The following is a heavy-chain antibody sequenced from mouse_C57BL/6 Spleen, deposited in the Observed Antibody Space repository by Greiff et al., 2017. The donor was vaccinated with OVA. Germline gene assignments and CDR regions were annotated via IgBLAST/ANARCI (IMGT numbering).Heavy chain of an antibody. CDR2: INPNNGGT. V-gene: IGHV1-18*01. D-gene: IGHD2-5*01. Sequence: VQLQQSGPELVKPGASVKIPCKASGYTFTDYNMDWVKQSPGKSLEWIGDINPNNGGTIYNQKFKGKATLTVDKSSSTAYMELRSLTSEDTAVYYCARGHSNYLFAYWGQGTLVTVSA. J-gene: IGHJ3*01. CDR1: GYTFTDYN. CDR3: ARGHSNYLFAY.